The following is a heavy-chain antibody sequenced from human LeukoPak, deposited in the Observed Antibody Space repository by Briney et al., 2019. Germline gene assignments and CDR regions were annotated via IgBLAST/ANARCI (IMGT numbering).Heavy chain of an antibody. V-gene: IGHV4-61*01. CDR3: ARVTNVLRFLEWLPAVYYFDY. Sequence: PSETLSLTCTVSGGSVSSGSYYWSWLRQPPGMGLEWIVYIYYSGSTNYNPSLKSRITISVNTSKNQFSLKLSSVTAADTAVYYCARVTNVLRFLEWLPAVYYFDYWGQGTLVTVSS. D-gene: IGHD3-3*01. CDR2: IYYSGST. CDR1: GGSVSSGSYY. J-gene: IGHJ4*02.